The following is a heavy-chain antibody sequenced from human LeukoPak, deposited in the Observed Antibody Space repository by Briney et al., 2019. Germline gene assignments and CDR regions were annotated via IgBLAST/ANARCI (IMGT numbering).Heavy chain of an antibody. Sequence: PSETLSLTCTVSGGSISSGSYYWGWVRQPPGKGLEWIGNIWYIGTTYHNPYPKSRLTISIDTSKNQFSLKLNSVTAADTAVYYCARFPTEYFSPAVAFDVWGQGTMVTVSS. CDR2: IWYIGTT. CDR3: ARFPTEYFSPAVAFDV. V-gene: IGHV4-39*01. CDR1: GGSISSGSYY. D-gene: IGHD2/OR15-2a*01. J-gene: IGHJ3*01.